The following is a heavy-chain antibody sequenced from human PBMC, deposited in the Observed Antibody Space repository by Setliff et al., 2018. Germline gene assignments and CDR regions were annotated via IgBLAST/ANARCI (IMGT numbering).Heavy chain of an antibody. Sequence: SETLSLTCTVSNDSMTSDYWSWIRQPAGKGLEWIGHIDPSGNTNYSPSLKSRVTISVDTSKTQFSLRLKSVTAADTAVYYCARGNSRSSVWYVVPHFDYWGQGTLVTVSS. D-gene: IGHD6-19*01. CDR1: NDSMTSDY. V-gene: IGHV4-4*07. CDR3: ARGNSRSSVWYVVPHFDY. CDR2: IDPSGNT. J-gene: IGHJ4*02.